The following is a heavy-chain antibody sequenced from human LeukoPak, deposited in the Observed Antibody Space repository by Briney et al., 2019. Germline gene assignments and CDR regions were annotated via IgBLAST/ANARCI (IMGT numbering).Heavy chain of an antibody. V-gene: IGHV3-20*04. CDR2: INWNGGST. CDR3: AKGPQVGSGYHPDF. D-gene: IGHD3-22*01. CDR1: GFTFDDYG. J-gene: IGHJ4*02. Sequence: GGSLRLSCAASGFTFDDYGMSWVRQAPGKGLEWVSGINWNGGSTGYADSVKGRFTISRDYSKNTLRLQMSSLTVEDTAIYYCAKGPQVGSGYHPDFWGQGTLVTVSS.